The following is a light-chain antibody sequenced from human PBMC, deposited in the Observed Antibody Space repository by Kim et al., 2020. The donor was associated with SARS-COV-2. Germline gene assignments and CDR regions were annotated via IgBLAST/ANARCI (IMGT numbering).Light chain of an antibody. CDR3: QQYNALYT. J-gene: IGKJ2*01. Sequence: EIVMTQSPASLSVSPGERATLSCRASQTIGRNLAWYQQKPGQVPRLLIYGASTRASGISARFSGSGSGTEFTLTINSLQSEDFALYYCQQYNALYTFGQGTKLEI. CDR2: GAS. V-gene: IGKV3D-15*01. CDR1: QTIGRN.